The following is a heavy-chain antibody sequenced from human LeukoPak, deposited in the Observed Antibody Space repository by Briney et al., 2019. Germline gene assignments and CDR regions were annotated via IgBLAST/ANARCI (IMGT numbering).Heavy chain of an antibody. CDR1: GFTFSSYW. CDR3: ARHVQSGSHSDDAFDI. J-gene: IGHJ3*02. D-gene: IGHD1-26*01. V-gene: IGHV3-7*01. Sequence: PGGSLSLSCAASGFTFSSYWMSWVRQAPGKGLEWVANIKQDGSEKYYVDSVKGRFTISRDNAKNSLYLQMNSLRAEDTAVYYCARHVQSGSHSDDAFDIWGQGSMVTVSS. CDR2: IKQDGSEK.